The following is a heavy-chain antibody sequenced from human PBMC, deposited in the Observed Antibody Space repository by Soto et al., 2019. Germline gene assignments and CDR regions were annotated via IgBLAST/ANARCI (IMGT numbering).Heavy chain of an antibody. J-gene: IGHJ4*02. CDR1: GFTFSGYG. Sequence: PGGSLRLSCAASGFTFSGYGMHWVRQAPGKGLEWVAITRHDGSNTYYADSVKGRFTISRDNSKNTLFLQMNNLRAEDTAIYYCAKVRSPESMITFFDYWGQGTLVTVSS. V-gene: IGHV3-30*02. CDR3: AKVRSPESMITFFDY. CDR2: TRHDGSNT. D-gene: IGHD3-16*01.